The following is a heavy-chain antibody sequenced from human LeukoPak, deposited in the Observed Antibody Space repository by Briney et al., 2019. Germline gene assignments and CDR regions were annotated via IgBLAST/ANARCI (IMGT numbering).Heavy chain of an antibody. CDR1: GYSFTTYG. D-gene: IGHD2-21*02. CDR2: INPIFGTD. V-gene: IGHV1-69*06. Sequence: ASVEVSCKASGYSFTTYGISWVRQAPGQGLEWMGGINPIFGTDHYAQKFQDRVTITADISTNTVYMELSNLRSEDTAMYYCARDEEGDCGGDCYNWFAPWGQGTLVTVSS. J-gene: IGHJ5*02. CDR3: ARDEEGDCGGDCYNWFAP.